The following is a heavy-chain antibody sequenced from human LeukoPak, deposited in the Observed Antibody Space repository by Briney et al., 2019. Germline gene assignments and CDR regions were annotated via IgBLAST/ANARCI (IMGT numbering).Heavy chain of an antibody. CDR3: ARFSGTDFDY. CDR2: IYHSGST. V-gene: IGHV4-38-2*02. D-gene: IGHD2/OR15-2a*01. J-gene: IGHJ4*02. CDR1: GYSISSGYY. Sequence: SETLSLTCTVSGYSISSGYYWGWIRQPPGKGLEWIGSIYHSGSTNYNPSLMSRVTIHVDTSEHQFSLKLSSVTAADTAVYYCARFSGTDFDYWGQGTLVTVSS.